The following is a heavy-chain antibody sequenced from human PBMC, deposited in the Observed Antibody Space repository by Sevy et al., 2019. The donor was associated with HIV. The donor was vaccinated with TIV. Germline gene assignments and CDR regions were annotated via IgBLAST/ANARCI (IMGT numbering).Heavy chain of an antibody. V-gene: IGHV4-59*01. D-gene: IGHD2-15*01. CDR3: ARAERGLGYCSGGSFYSGEGFDY. J-gene: IGHJ4*02. CDR2: IYYSGST. CDR1: GGSISSYY. Sequence: SETLSLTCTVSGGSISSYYWSWIRQPPGKGLEWIGYIYYSGSTNYNPSLKSRVTISVDTSKYQFSLKLSSVTAADTAVYYCARAERGLGYCSGGSFYSGEGFDYWGQGTLVTVSS.